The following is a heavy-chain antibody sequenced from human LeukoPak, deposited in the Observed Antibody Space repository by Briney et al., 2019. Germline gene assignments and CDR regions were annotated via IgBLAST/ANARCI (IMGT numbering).Heavy chain of an antibody. CDR2: IEYDGSKK. CDR3: ARWAQQRHFDY. V-gene: IGHV3-7*01. J-gene: IGHJ4*02. Sequence: QPGGSLRLSCAASGFTFSSYWMSWVRQAPGQGLEWVANIEYDGSKKYYVDSVKGRFTISADNAKNSLYLQMNSLRAEDTAVYYCARWAQQRHFDYWGQGILVTVSS. D-gene: IGHD6-13*01. CDR1: GFTFSSYW.